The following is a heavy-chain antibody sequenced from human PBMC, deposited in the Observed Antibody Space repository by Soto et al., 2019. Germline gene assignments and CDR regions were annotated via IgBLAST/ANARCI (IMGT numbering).Heavy chain of an antibody. D-gene: IGHD3-3*01. V-gene: IGHV4-39*01. Sequence: QLQLQESGPGLVKPSETLSLTCTVSGGSISSRNYYWGWVRQPPGKGLEWIGSIYYNGFTYYNPSLKIRVTISVDTSKNHFSLKVRSVTATDTAVYYCARQSDFWSDSSLFDPWGQGTLVTVSS. J-gene: IGHJ5*02. CDR3: ARQSDFWSDSSLFDP. CDR2: IYYNGFT. CDR1: GGSISSRNYY.